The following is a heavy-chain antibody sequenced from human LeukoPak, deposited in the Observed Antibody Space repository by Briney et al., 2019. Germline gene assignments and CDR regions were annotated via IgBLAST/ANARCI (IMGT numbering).Heavy chain of an antibody. D-gene: IGHD3-22*01. CDR3: ARDAPWYYYDSSGYYSGAFDI. V-gene: IGHV4-34*01. J-gene: IGHJ3*02. CDR2: INHSGST. CDR1: GVSFSSYY. Sequence: PSETLSLTCTVSGVSFSSYYWAWIRQPPGKGLEWIGEINHSGSTNYNPSLKSRVTMSVDTSKNQFSLKLSSVTAADTAVYYCARDAPWYYYDSSGYYSGAFDIWGQGTMVTVSS.